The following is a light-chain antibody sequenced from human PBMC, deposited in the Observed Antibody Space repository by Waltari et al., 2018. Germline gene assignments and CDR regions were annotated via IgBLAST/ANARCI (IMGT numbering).Light chain of an antibody. CDR2: AAS. CDR3: QQSFTTPT. CDR1: QTIVRS. J-gene: IGKJ4*01. V-gene: IGKV1-39*01. Sequence: IQLNQSPSSLSASVGESVTITCRASQTIVRSLNWYQQQPGKAPKLLIYAASNLQSGVPSRFRGSGSGTDFTLTIASLQPEDFATYYCQQSFTTPTFGGGTTVDIK.